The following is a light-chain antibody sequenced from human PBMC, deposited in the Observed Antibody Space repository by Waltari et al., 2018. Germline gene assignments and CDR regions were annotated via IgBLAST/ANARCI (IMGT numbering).Light chain of an antibody. CDR1: SRDVGTYDY. V-gene: IGLV2-11*01. CDR3: CAYAGNYANYV. J-gene: IGLJ1*01. CDR2: YVN. Sequence: QSALIQPRSVSRSPGQSVIISCTGASRDVGTYDYVSLYQQHPGKAPTLIIYYVNNRPSGVPDRFSGSKSGNTASLTISGLQAEDEADYYCCAYAGNYANYVFGTGT.